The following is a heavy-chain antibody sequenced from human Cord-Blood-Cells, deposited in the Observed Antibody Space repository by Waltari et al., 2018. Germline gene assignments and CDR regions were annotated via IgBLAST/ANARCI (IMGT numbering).Heavy chain of an antibody. CDR2: LYYSGST. J-gene: IGHJ4*02. Sequence: QLQLQESGPGLVKPSETLSLTCTVPGGSISSSSYYWGWTRQPPGKGLEWIGSLYYSGSTYYNPSLKSRVTISVDTSKNQFSLKLSSVTAADTAVYYCARHAPYSSSLYYFDYWGQGTLVTVSS. CDR3: ARHAPYSSSLYYFDY. V-gene: IGHV4-39*01. CDR1: GGSISSSSYY. D-gene: IGHD6-13*01.